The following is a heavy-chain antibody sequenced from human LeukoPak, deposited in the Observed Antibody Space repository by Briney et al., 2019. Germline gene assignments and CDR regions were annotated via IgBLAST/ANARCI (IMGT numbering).Heavy chain of an antibody. Sequence: GGSLTLSCAASGFTFINYCISWVRQAPGAGLEWVGKIKADVSEKHYMDSLKGRFTNARDNANNSLYLQMNSLRAEDKAVYDCARDRQIVYWGQGGLVNV. V-gene: IGHV3-7*01. J-gene: IGHJ4*02. D-gene: IGHD2/OR15-2a*01. CDR3: ARDRQIVY. CDR2: IKADVSEK. CDR1: GFTFINYC.